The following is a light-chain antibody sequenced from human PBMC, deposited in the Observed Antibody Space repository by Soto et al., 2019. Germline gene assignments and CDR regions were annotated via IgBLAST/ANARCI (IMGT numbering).Light chain of an antibody. CDR1: QSVSSAY. J-gene: IGKJ5*01. V-gene: IGKV3-20*01. CDR3: QQYGSSLIT. Sequence: EVVLSQSPCTLSLYPGERATLSCRASQSVSSAYLAWYQQKPGQPPRLLMYGASSRATGIPDRFSGSGSGTDFTLTITRLEPEDFAVYYCQQYGSSLITFGQGTRLEIK. CDR2: GAS.